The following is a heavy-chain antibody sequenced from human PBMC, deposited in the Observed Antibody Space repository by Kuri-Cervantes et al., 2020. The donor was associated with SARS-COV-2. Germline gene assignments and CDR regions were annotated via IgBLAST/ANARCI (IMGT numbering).Heavy chain of an antibody. J-gene: IGHJ5*02. CDR2: ISGSGGST. Sequence: GESLKISCAASGFTFSSYAMSWVRQAPGKGLEWVSAISGSGGSTYYADSVKGRFTISRDNAKNTLYLQMNSLRAEDTAVYYCARDSIRGYCSSTSCLPRGFWFDPWGQGTLVTVSS. CDR1: GFTFSSYA. D-gene: IGHD2-2*01. CDR3: ARDSIRGYCSSTSCLPRGFWFDP. V-gene: IGHV3-23*01.